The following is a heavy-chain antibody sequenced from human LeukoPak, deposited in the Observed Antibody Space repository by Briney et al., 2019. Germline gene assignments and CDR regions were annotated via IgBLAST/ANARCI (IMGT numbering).Heavy chain of an antibody. V-gene: IGHV1-24*01. CDR2: FDPEDGET. Sequence: GASVTVSFTVSGYTLTELSMHWVRQAPGKGLEWMGGFDPEDGETIYAQKFQGRVTMTEDTSTDTAYMELSSLRSEDTAAYYCATARGSGWVNFDYWGQGTLVTVSS. CDR1: GYTLTELS. D-gene: IGHD6-19*01. J-gene: IGHJ4*02. CDR3: ATARGSGWVNFDY.